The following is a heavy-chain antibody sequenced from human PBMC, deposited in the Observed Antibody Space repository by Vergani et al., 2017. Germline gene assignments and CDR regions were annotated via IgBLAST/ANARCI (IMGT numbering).Heavy chain of an antibody. D-gene: IGHD3-22*01. J-gene: IGHJ3*02. CDR3: TTYIGDITRIVVANDAFDI. V-gene: IGHV3-15*01. CDR2: IKSKTDGGTT. CDR1: GFTFSNAW. Sequence: EVQLVESGGGLVKPGGSLRLSCAASGFTFSNAWMSWVRQAPGKGLEWVGRIKSKTDGGTTDYAAPVKGRVTISKDDSKNTLYLQMNSLKTEDTAVYYCTTYIGDITRIVVANDAFDIWGQGTMVTVSS.